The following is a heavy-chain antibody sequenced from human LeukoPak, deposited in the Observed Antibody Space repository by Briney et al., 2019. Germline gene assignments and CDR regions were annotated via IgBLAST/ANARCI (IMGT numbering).Heavy chain of an antibody. J-gene: IGHJ3*02. CDR2: IAVGSGNT. CDR1: GFTFTSSA. Sequence: ASVKVSCKASGFTFTSSAMQWVRQARGQRLEWIGWIAVGSGNTNYAQKFQERVTITRDMSTSTAYLELSSLRSEDTAVYYCAAGSGSYSYDAFDIWGQGTLVTVSS. CDR3: AAGSGSYSYDAFDI. D-gene: IGHD1-26*01. V-gene: IGHV1-58*02.